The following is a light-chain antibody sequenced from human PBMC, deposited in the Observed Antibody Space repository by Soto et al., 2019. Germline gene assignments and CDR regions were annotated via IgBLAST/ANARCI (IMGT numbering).Light chain of an antibody. J-gene: IGLJ2*01. CDR3: SSYAGTNNLL. V-gene: IGLV2-8*01. Sequence: QSVLTQHPSASGSPGQSVTISCTGSSSDIGGYEYVSWYQQHPGKAPKLMIYDVTKRPSGVPDRFSGSKSGNTASLTVSGLQAEDEADYYCSSYAGTNNLLFGGGTQLTVL. CDR1: SSDIGGYEY. CDR2: DVT.